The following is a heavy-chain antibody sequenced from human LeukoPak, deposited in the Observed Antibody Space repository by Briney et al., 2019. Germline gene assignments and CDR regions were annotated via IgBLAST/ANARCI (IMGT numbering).Heavy chain of an antibody. J-gene: IGHJ6*04. CDR2: ISGSGGST. D-gene: IGHD3-3*01. V-gene: IGHV3-23*01. CDR1: GFMFSSYA. CDR3: AKKDYDFWSGSWDV. Sequence: GGSLRLSCAASGFMFSSYAMSWVRQAPGKGLEWVSGISGSGGSTYYADSVKGRFTISRDNPKNTLYLQVNSLRAEDTAVYYCAKKDYDFWSGSWDVWGKGTTVTVSS.